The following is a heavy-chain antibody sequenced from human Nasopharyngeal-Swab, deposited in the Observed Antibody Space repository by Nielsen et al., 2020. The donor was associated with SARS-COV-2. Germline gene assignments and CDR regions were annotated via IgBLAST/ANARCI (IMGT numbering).Heavy chain of an antibody. CDR1: GYTFTDYN. V-gene: IGHV1-2*02. CDR2: MKPNSGVT. D-gene: IGHD1-1*01. CDR3: ARDRSTTGWNDAFDI. J-gene: IGHJ3*02. Sequence: ASVKVSCKASGYTFTDYNMHRVRQAPGQGLEWMGWMKPNSGVTNYAQNFQGRVTMASDTSSNTAYMELSRLTSDDTAVYFCARDRSTTGWNDAFDIWGQGTVVTVSS.